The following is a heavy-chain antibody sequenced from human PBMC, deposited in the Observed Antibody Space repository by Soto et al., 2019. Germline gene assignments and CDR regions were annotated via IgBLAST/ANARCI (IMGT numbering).Heavy chain of an antibody. CDR2: ISSSSSYI. D-gene: IGHD6-6*01. J-gene: IGHJ3*02. V-gene: IGHV3-21*01. CDR3: ARPSIAARLCRGCAFEI. CDR1: GFTFSSYS. Sequence: GGSLRLSCAASGFTFSSYSMNWVRQAPGKGLEWVSSISSSSSYIYYADSVKGRFTISRDNAKNSLYLQMNSLRAEDTAVYYCARPSIAARLCRGCAFEIWGQGTMVPVSS.